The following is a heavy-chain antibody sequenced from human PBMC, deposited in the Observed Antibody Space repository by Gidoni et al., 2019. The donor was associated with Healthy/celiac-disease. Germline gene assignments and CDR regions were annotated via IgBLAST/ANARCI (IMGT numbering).Heavy chain of an antibody. V-gene: IGHV3-9*01. J-gene: IGHJ4*02. CDR2: ISWNSGSI. D-gene: IGHD3-22*01. Sequence: VRQAPGKGLEWVSGISWNSGSIGYADSVKGRFTISRDNAKNSLYLQMNSLRAEDTALYYCAKTRDSSLRVIYFDYWGQGTLVTVSS. CDR3: AKTRDSSLRVIYFDY.